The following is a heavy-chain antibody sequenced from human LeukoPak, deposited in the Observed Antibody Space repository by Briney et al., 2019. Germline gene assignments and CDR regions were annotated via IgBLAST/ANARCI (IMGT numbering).Heavy chain of an antibody. Sequence: PSETLSLSCTVSGGSISSGDYYWIWIRQPPGKGLEWIGYIYYSGSTYYNPSLKSRVTISVDTSKNQFSLKLSSVTAADTAVYYCARDGDGYHDYWGQGTLVTVSS. V-gene: IGHV4-30-4*01. J-gene: IGHJ4*02. CDR1: GGSISSGDYY. CDR3: ARDGDGYHDY. CDR2: IYYSGST. D-gene: IGHD5-24*01.